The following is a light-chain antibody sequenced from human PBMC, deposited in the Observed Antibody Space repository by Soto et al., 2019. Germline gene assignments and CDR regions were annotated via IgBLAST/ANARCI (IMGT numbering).Light chain of an antibody. J-gene: IGKJ4*01. Sequence: EIVLTQSPATLSLSPGESATLSCRASQSVSTYLAWYQQKPGQSPRLLIYDASNRATGIPARFSGSGSGTDFTLTISSLEPEDFEVYYCQQCSIGPALTSGGGTKVEIK. CDR1: QSVSTY. V-gene: IGKV3-11*01. CDR3: QQCSIGPALT. CDR2: DAS.